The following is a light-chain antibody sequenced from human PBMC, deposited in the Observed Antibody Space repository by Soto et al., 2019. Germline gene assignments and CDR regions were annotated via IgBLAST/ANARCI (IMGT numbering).Light chain of an antibody. CDR3: QQLKSYPIT. J-gene: IGKJ5*01. V-gene: IGKV1-9*01. Sequence: DIQLTQSPSFLSASVGDRVTITFRASQGISSYLAWYQQKPGKAPKLLIYAASTLQSGVPSRFSGSASGTELTITISSLQPEDCATYYCQQLKSYPITFGQGTRLEIK. CDR1: QGISSY. CDR2: AAS.